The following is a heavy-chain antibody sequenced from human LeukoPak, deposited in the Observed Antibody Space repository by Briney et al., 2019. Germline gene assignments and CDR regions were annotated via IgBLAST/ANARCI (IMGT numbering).Heavy chain of an antibody. CDR1: GGSISSSSYY. J-gene: IGHJ4*02. V-gene: IGHV4-61*05. CDR3: ARAGYYDFWSGYYTFDY. D-gene: IGHD3-3*01. Sequence: PSETLSLTCTVSGGSISSSSYYWGWIRQPPGKGLEWIGYIYYSGSTNYNPSLKSRFTISVDTSKNQFSLKLSSVTAADTAVYYCARAGYYDFWSGYYTFDYWGQGTLVTVSS. CDR2: IYYSGST.